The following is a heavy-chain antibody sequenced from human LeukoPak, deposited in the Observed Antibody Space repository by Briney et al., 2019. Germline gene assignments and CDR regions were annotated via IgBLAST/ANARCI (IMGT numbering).Heavy chain of an antibody. D-gene: IGHD2-2*01. CDR3: ARGPHCSSTSCYAKTWYFDL. CDR1: GGSFSGYY. Sequence: SETLSLTCAVYGGSFSGYYWSWIRQPPGKGLEWIGEINHNGSTNYNPSLKSRVTILVDKSKNQFSLKLSSVTAADTAVYYCARGPHCSSTSCYAKTWYFDLWGRGTLVTVSS. J-gene: IGHJ2*01. V-gene: IGHV4-34*01. CDR2: INHNGST.